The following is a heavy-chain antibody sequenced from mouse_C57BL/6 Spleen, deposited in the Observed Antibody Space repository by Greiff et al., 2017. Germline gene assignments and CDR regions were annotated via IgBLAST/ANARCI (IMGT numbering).Heavy chain of an antibody. J-gene: IGHJ1*03. D-gene: IGHD1-1*01. CDR2: IDPSDSYT. V-gene: IGHV1-69*01. CDR3: ARSTGSSPYWYFDV. CDR1: GYTFTSYW. Sequence: VQLQQSGAELVMPGASVKLSCKASGYTFTSYWMHWVKQRPGQGLEWIGEIDPSDSYTNYNQKFKGKSTLTVDKSSSTAYMQLSSLTSEDSAVYYCARSTGSSPYWYFDVWGTGTTVTVSS.